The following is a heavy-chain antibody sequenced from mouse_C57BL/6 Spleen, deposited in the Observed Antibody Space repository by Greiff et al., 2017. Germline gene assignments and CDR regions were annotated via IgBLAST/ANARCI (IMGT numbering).Heavy chain of an antibody. J-gene: IGHJ1*03. CDR2: IYPGDGDT. CDR1: GYAFSSYW. Sequence: VQLQQSGAELVKPGASVKISCKASGYAFSSYWMNWLKQRPGKGLEWIGQIYPGDGDTNYNGKFKGKATLTADKSSSAAYMQLSSLTSEDSAVYFCARRDYDYDVRYFDVWGTGTTVTVSS. CDR3: ARRDYDYDVRYFDV. V-gene: IGHV1-80*01. D-gene: IGHD2-4*01.